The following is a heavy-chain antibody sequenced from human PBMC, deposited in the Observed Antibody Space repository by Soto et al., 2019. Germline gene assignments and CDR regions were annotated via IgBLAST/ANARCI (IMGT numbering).Heavy chain of an antibody. Sequence: QVRLQESGPGLGKPSETLSLTCTVSGGSITSYYWSWIRQPPGKGLEWIGYIYHSGTINYNPSLKSRVTISVDTSKRQFSLQLNSVTAADTAVYYCASGWDFWGQGTLVTVSS. J-gene: IGHJ4*02. CDR3: ASGWDF. CDR1: GGSITSYY. V-gene: IGHV4-59*01. D-gene: IGHD2-15*01. CDR2: IYHSGTI.